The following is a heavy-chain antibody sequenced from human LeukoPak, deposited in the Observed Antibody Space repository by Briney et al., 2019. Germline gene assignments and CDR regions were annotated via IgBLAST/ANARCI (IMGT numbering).Heavy chain of an antibody. CDR3: ARDRLSRALGGFDY. CDR1: GLTFSSYA. Sequence: PGGSLGLSCAAPGLTFSSYAMHWVRKAPAKGLEWVAVISYDGSNKYYADSVKGRFTISRDNSKNTLYLQMNSLRAEDTAVYYCARDRLSRALGGFDYWGQGTLVTVSS. V-gene: IGHV3-30-3*01. J-gene: IGHJ4*02. CDR2: ISYDGSNK. D-gene: IGHD4-23*01.